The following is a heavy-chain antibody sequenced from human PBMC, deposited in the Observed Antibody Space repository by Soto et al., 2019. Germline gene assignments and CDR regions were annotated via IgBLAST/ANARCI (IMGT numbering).Heavy chain of an antibody. CDR2: IYWDDDK. CDR3: AHGSGWLSDY. V-gene: IGHV2-5*02. D-gene: IGHD6-19*01. Sequence: QITLKESGPTLVKPTQTLTLTCTFSGFSLSSPAVGVNWIRQPPGKALEWLALIYWDDDKQYSPSLRSRLTITKATSKNQVVLTMTNVDPVDTATYYCAHGSGWLSDYWGQGTLVTVYS. J-gene: IGHJ4*02. CDR1: GFSLSSPAVG.